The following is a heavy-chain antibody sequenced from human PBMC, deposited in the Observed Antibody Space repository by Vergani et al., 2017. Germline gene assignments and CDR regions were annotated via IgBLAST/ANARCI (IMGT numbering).Heavy chain of an antibody. V-gene: IGHV2-5*01. CDR1: GFSLSTSGVG. J-gene: IGHJ5*02. CDR3: ARRSYIYGFDNWFDP. CDR2: IYWNDDK. D-gene: IGHD5-18*01. Sequence: QITLKESGPTLVKPTQTLTLTCTFSGFSLSTSGVGVGWIRQPPGKALEWLALIYWNDDKRYSPSLKSRLTITKDTSKNQVVLTMTNMDPVDTATYYCARRSYIYGFDNWFDPWGQGTLVTVSS.